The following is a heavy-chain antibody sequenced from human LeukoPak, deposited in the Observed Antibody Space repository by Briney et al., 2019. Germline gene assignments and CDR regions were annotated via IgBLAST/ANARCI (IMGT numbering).Heavy chain of an antibody. Sequence: ASVKVSCKASGYTFTSNALGWVRQAPGQGLEWMGWINTNTGNPTYAQGFTGRFVFSLDTSDNAAYLQISSLQAEDTAVYYCASFFCTSGLCYYLDYWGQGTLVTVSS. CDR1: GYTFTSNA. CDR3: ASFFCTSGLCYYLDY. V-gene: IGHV7-4-1*02. D-gene: IGHD2-8*01. J-gene: IGHJ4*02. CDR2: INTNTGNP.